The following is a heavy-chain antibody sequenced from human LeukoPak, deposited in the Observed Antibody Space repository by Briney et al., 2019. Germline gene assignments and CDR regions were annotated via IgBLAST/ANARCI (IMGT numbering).Heavy chain of an antibody. CDR1: GGSFSGYY. CDR2: INHSGST. J-gene: IGHJ6*03. CDR3: ARWVVAADYYYYMDV. D-gene: IGHD2-15*01. V-gene: IGHV4-34*01. Sequence: PSETLSLTCAVDGGSFSGYYWSWIRQPPGKGPEWIGEINHSGSTNYNPSLKSRVTISVDTSKNQFSLKLSSVTAADTAVYYCARWVVAADYYYYMDVWCKGTTVTVSS.